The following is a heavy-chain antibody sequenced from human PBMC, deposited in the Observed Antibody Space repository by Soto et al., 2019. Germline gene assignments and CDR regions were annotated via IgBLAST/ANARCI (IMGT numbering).Heavy chain of an antibody. CDR2: IRTKTNNCAT. CDR1: GLTFIDPA. J-gene: IGHJ6*02. Sequence: GGPLGVCCAVSGLTFIDPAIHWVRKAYGKGLEWVGRIRTKTNNCATTYAASVKGRFTISRDDSKNTAYLQMNSLKTEDTAVYYCTRPKNELRIYSYNGIDVWGQGTTGTVSS. CDR3: TRPKNELRIYSYNGIDV. V-gene: IGHV3-73*01. D-gene: IGHD1-7*01.